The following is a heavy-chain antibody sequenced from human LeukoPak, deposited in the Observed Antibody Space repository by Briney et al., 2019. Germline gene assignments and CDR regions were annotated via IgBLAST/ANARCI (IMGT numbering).Heavy chain of an antibody. CDR3: ARRRYYDSTGYFE. V-gene: IGHV4-59*04. CDR1: GGSISSYY. D-gene: IGHD3-22*01. CDR2: IYHSGRT. J-gene: IGHJ1*01. Sequence: PSETLSLTCTVSGGSISSYYWSWIRQPAGKGLEWIGDIYHSGRTYYNPSLKSRVAISIDTSKNQFSLRLRSMTAADTAVFYCARRRYYDSTGYFEWGRGTLVTVSS.